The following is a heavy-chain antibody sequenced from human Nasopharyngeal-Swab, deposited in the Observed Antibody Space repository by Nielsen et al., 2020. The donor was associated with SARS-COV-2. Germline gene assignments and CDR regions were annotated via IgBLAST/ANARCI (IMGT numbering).Heavy chain of an antibody. V-gene: IGHV3-23*01. CDR1: GFTFSSYA. D-gene: IGHD3-10*01. J-gene: IGHJ4*02. CDR2: ISGSGGST. CDR3: AKDREATYYYGSGSFDY. Sequence: GESLKISCAASGFTFSSYAMSWVRQAPGKGLEWVSAISGSGGSTYYADSVKGRFTISRDNSKNTLYLQINSLRAEDTAVYYCAKDREATYYYGSGSFDYWGQGTLVTVSS.